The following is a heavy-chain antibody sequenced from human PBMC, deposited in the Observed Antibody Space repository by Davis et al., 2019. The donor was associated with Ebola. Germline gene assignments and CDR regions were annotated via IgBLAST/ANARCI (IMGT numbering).Heavy chain of an antibody. Sequence: GESLKISCVVSGFTLRNSAMVWVRQAPGKGLEWVASVAFDGGNKFYADSVKGRFTISRDDSKDTLYLQMSSLRGDDTAIYYCARDITVGAFSLDHWGQGTLVTVSS. CDR1: GFTLRNSA. J-gene: IGHJ4*02. CDR3: ARDITVGAFSLDH. V-gene: IGHV3-30*04. CDR2: VAFDGGNK. D-gene: IGHD1-26*01.